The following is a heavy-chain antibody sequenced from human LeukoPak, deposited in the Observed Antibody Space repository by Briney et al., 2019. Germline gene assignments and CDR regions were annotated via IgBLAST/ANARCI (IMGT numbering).Heavy chain of an antibody. V-gene: IGHV3-23*01. CDR2: ISGSGDNT. CDR1: GFTFSSYA. Sequence: GGSLRLSCAASGFTFSSYAMSWVRQAPGKGLEWVSGISGSGDNTYYADSVKGRFTTSRDNSKNTLYVQVNSLGTEDTAAYYCAKGSYYDRSGSFYFDYWGQGTLVTVSS. J-gene: IGHJ4*02. D-gene: IGHD3-22*01. CDR3: AKGSYYDRSGSFYFDY.